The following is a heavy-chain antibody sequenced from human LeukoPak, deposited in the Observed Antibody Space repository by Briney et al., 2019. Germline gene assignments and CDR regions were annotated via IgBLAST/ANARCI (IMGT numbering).Heavy chain of an antibody. CDR1: GYTFTGYY. CDR3: ARGLPGYSYGFTYDY. D-gene: IGHD5-18*01. Sequence: ASVKVSCKASGYTFTGYYMHWVRQAPGQGLEWMGWINPNSGGTNYAQKFQGRVTMTRDTSISTAYMELSRLRSDDTAVYYCARGLPGYSYGFTYDYWGQGTLVTVSS. V-gene: IGHV1-2*02. J-gene: IGHJ4*02. CDR2: INPNSGGT.